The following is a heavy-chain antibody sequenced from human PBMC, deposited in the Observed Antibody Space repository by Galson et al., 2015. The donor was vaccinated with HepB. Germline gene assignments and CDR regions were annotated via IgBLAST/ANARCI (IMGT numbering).Heavy chain of an antibody. CDR1: GFTFSKYA. CDR3: ATTEGIRRVRYFDY. V-gene: IGHV3-23*01. CDR2: VSGRGFTTYHQWLSSITGRGFST. J-gene: IGHJ4*02. D-gene: IGHD1-14*01. Sequence: SLRLSCAASGFTFSKYAMSWVRQAPGKGLEWVSSVSGRGFTTYHQWLSSITGRGFSTYYADSVKGRFTISRDNSENTLDLQMNSLRAEDTAVYYCATTEGIRRVRYFDYWGQGTLVTVSS.